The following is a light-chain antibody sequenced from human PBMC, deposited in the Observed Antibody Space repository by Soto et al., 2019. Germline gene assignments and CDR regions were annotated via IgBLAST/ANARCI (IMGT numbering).Light chain of an antibody. J-gene: IGLJ3*02. CDR2: NND. CDR1: SSNIGSNI. V-gene: IGLV1-44*01. CDR3: SAWDASLGAIL. Sequence: QSVLSQPPSASGTPGQTVTISCSGRSSNIGSNIVNWYQQLPGTAPKLHIYNNDHRPSGVADRFSGSRSGTSASLAISGLQSEDEADYYCSAWDASLGAILFGGGTKLTVL.